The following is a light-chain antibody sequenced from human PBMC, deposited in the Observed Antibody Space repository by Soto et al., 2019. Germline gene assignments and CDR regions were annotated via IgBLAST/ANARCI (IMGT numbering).Light chain of an antibody. CDR3: MQGLQSTIT. J-gene: IGKJ5*01. CDR2: LGF. CDR1: QSLLHRNGKNY. Sequence: VMTQSPFSLAVTPGESASISCRSSQSLLHRNGKNYLDWYLQKPGQSPQLLIYLGFSRASGVPDRVSGSGSGTDFTLKIDRVEAEDVGIYYCMQGLQSTITFGQGTRLEIK. V-gene: IGKV2-28*01.